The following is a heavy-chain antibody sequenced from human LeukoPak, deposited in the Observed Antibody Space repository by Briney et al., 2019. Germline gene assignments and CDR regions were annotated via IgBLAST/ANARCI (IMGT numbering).Heavy chain of an antibody. D-gene: IGHD2-2*01. J-gene: IGHJ4*02. V-gene: IGHV4-61*01. Sequence: PSETLSLTCTVSGGSVSCGSYYWSWIRQPPGKGLEWIGYIYYSGSTNYNPSLKSRVTISVDTSKNQFSLKLSSVTAADTAVYYCARALGYCSSTGCYSIDYWGQGTLVTVSS. CDR3: ARALGYCSSTGCYSIDY. CDR1: GGSVSCGSYY. CDR2: IYYSGST.